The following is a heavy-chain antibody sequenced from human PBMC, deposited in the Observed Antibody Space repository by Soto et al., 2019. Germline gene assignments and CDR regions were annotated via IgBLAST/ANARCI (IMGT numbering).Heavy chain of an antibody. CDR3: ARDHVYGSASSNNLYSYYYGMDD. V-gene: IGHV3-53*02. CDR2: VYTDGST. CDR1: GFTVSSDY. D-gene: IGHD3-10*01. J-gene: IGHJ6*02. Sequence: EVQRVETGGGLIQLGGSLRLSCAASGFTVSSDYMTWVRQAPGKGLEWGSSVYTDGSTYYADSLKVRCSISRDNSKNTLYLHMSSLRVEDTAVYYCARDHVYGSASSNNLYSYYYGMDDWGQGTTVTVSS.